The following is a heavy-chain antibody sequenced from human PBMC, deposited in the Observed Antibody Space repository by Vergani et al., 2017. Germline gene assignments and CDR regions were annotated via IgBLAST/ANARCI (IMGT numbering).Heavy chain of an antibody. CDR1: GYTFTSYA. CDR2: INTNTGNP. Sequence: QVQLVQSGSELKKPGASVKVSCKASGYTFTSYAMNWVRQAPGQGLEWMGWINTNTGNPTYAQGCTGRFVFSLDTSVSTAYLQISSLKAEDTAVYYCARGSPSSFLPYCSSTSCYYNWFDPWGQGTLVTVSS. D-gene: IGHD2-2*01. J-gene: IGHJ5*02. V-gene: IGHV7-4-1*02. CDR3: ARGSPSSFLPYCSSTSCYYNWFDP.